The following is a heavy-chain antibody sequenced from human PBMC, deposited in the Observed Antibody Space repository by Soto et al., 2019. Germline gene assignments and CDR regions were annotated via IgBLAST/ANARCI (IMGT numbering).Heavy chain of an antibody. CDR2: IYATGTS. J-gene: IGHJ5*02. V-gene: IGHV4-4*07. CDR1: GASISGFY. Sequence: SETLSLTCTVSGASISGFYWSCIRKSAGKGLEWIGRIYATGTSDYNPSLKSRVMMSVDTSKKQFSLKLRSVTAADTAVYYCVRDGTKTLRDWFDPSGQGISVTVSS. D-gene: IGHD1-26*01. CDR3: VRDGTKTLRDWFDP.